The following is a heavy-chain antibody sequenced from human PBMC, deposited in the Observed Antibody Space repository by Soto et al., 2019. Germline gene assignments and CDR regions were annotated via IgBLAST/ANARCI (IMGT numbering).Heavy chain of an antibody. J-gene: IGHJ4*02. V-gene: IGHV1-69*13. CDR2: IIPIFGTA. CDR1: GGTFSSYA. CDR3: ARDNRAYYDSSGYPYV. Sequence: SVKVSCKASGGTFSSYAISWVRQAPGQGLEWMGGIIPIFGTANYAQKFQGRVTITADESTSTAYMELSSLRSEDTAVYYCARDNRAYYDSSGYPYVWGQGTLVTVSS. D-gene: IGHD3-22*01.